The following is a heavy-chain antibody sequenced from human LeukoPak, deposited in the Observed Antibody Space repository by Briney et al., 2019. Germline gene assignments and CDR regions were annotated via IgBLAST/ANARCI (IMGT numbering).Heavy chain of an antibody. D-gene: IGHD1-7*01. V-gene: IGHV3-7*01. CDR2: IKEDGSEK. J-gene: IGHJ4*02. CDR3: ARRKWELYFDF. CDR1: GFIFSSSW. Sequence: GGSLRLSCAASGFIFSSSWMSWVRQAPGKGLEWAANIKEDGSEKYYVDSVKGRFTISRDNAKNSLYLQMNSLRGEDTAVYYCARRKWELYFDFWGQGTLVTVSS.